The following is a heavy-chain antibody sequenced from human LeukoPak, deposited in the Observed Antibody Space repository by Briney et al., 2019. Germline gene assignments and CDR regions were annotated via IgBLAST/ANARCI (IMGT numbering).Heavy chain of an antibody. CDR3: AVDLYSSVWYGAFDM. Sequence: GGSLRLSCAASGFTFDAYAMHWVRQAPGKGLEWVLGISWNSGTIGYADSVKGRFTISRDNAKNSLYLQMNSLRAEDTALYFCAVDLYSSVWYGAFDMWGQGTMVTVST. J-gene: IGHJ3*02. CDR1: GFTFDAYA. CDR2: ISWNSGTI. V-gene: IGHV3-9*01. D-gene: IGHD6-19*01.